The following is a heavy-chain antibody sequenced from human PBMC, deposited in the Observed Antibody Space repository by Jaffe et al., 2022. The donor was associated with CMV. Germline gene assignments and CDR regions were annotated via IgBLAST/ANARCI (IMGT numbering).Heavy chain of an antibody. CDR2: INSDGSST. V-gene: IGHV3-74*01. D-gene: IGHD5-18*01. CDR3: ARGGPGDSYGYDAFDI. CDR1: GFTFSSYW. Sequence: EVQLVESGGGLVQPGGSLRLSCAASGFTFSSYWMHWVRQAPGKGLVWVSRINSDGSSTSYADSVKGRFTISRDNAKNTLYLQMNSLRAEDTAVYYCARGGPGDSYGYDAFDIWGQGTMVTVSS. J-gene: IGHJ3*02.